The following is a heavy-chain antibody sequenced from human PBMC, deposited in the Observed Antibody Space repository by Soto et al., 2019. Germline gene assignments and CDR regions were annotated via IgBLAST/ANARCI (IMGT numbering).Heavy chain of an antibody. CDR1: GGSISSSGYY. V-gene: IGHV4-39*02. D-gene: IGHD3-10*01. CDR3: AREITMVRGLIDY. Sequence: SETLSLTCTVSGGSISSSGYYWGWIRQPPGKGLEWIGSIYYSGSTYYNPSLKSRVTISVDTSKNQFSLKLSSVIAADTAVYSCAREITMVRGLIDYWGQGTLVTVSS. CDR2: IYYSGST. J-gene: IGHJ4*02.